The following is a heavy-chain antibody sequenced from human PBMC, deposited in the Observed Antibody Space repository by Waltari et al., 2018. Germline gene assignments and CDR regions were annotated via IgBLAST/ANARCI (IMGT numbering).Heavy chain of an antibody. CDR1: GFTFSSYG. J-gene: IGHJ6*02. CDR3: AKDEDGYNTYYDMDV. CDR2: ISYDGSNK. V-gene: IGHV3-30*18. Sequence: QVQLVESGGGVVQPGRSLRLSCAASGFTFSSYGMHWVRQAPGKGLEWVAVISYDGSNKYYADSVKGRFTISRDNSKNTLYLQMNSLRAEDTAVYYCAKDEDGYNTYYDMDVWGQGTTVTVSS. D-gene: IGHD5-12*01.